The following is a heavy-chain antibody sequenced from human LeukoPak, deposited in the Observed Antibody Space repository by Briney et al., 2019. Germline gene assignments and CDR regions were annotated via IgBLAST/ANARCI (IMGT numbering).Heavy chain of an antibody. J-gene: IGHJ5*02. CDR3: ARGAGPRGVAATLNWFDP. D-gene: IGHD2-15*01. V-gene: IGHV1-8*01. CDR2: MNPNSGNT. Sequence: ASVKVSCKASGYTFTSYGINWVRQATGQGREWMGWMNPNSGNTGYAQKFQGRVTMTRNTSISTAYMELSSLRSEDTAVYYCARGAGPRGVAATLNWFDPWGQGTLVTVSS. CDR1: GYTFTSYG.